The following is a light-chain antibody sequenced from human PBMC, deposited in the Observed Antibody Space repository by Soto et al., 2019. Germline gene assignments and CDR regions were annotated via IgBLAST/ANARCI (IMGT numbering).Light chain of an antibody. J-gene: IGKJ1*01. V-gene: IGKV3-20*01. Sequence: ETVLTHSTRTLPLSPRDRVTLSCRASQSVSSSYLAWYQQRPGQAPRLLIYGASSRATGIPDRFSGSGSGTDFTLTISSLQTEDVAVYYCQQYYTTPWTFGQATKVDI. CDR2: GAS. CDR3: QQYYTTPWT. CDR1: QSVSSSY.